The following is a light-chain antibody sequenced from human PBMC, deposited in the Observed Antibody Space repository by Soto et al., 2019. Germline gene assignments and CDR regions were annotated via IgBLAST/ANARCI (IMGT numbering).Light chain of an antibody. CDR3: QQYNSYS. Sequence: DIQMTQSPATLSASVGDRVTITCRASQSISSWLAWYQQKPGKAPKLLIYKASSLESGVPSRFSGSGSGTEFTLTSSSLQPDDFATYYCQQYNSYSFGQGTKV. J-gene: IGKJ1*01. V-gene: IGKV1-5*03. CDR1: QSISSW. CDR2: KAS.